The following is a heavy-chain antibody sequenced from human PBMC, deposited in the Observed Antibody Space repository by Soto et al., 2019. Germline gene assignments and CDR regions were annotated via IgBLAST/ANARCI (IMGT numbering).Heavy chain of an antibody. CDR1: GGSFSGYY. CDR3: ARGSCSGGSCYYPDY. CDR2: INHSGTT. J-gene: IGHJ4*02. Sequence: TSETLSLTCAVFGGSFSGYYWSWIRQPPGKGLEWIGEINHSGTTNYNPSLKSRVTISKDTSKNQFSLKLTSVTAADTAVYYCARGSCSGGSCYYPDYWGQGTLVTVSS. D-gene: IGHD2-15*01. V-gene: IGHV4-34*01.